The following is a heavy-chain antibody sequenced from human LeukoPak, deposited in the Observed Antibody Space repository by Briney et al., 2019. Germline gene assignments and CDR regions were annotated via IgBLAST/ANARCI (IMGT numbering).Heavy chain of an antibody. V-gene: IGHV1-46*01. Sequence: ASVKVSCTASGYTFTSYYMHWVRQAPGQGLEWMGIINPSGGSTSYAQKFQGRVTMTRDTSTSTVYMELSSLRSEDTAVYYCARGKTWIQLWPGPGFDYWGQGTLVTVSS. J-gene: IGHJ4*02. D-gene: IGHD5-18*01. CDR2: INPSGGST. CDR3: ARGKTWIQLWPGPGFDY. CDR1: GYTFTSYY.